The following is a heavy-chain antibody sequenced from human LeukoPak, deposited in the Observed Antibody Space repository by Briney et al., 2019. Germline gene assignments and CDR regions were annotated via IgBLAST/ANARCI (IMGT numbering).Heavy chain of an antibody. CDR3: ARVVGSGSYYTLGY. D-gene: IGHD1-26*01. V-gene: IGHV3-74*03. J-gene: IGHJ4*02. CDR1: GFTFSSYY. CDR2: INSDGSST. Sequence: PGGSLRLSCAASGFTFSSYYMHWVRQVPGKGLVWVSRINSDGSSTTYADPVKGRFTISRDNAKNTLYLQMNSLRAEDTAVYYCARVVGSGSYYTLGYWGQGTLVTVSS.